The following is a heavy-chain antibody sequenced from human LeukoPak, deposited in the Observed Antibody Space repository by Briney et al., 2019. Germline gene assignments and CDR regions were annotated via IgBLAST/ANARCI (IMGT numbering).Heavy chain of an antibody. CDR2: ISGGGGST. CDR1: GFTFSSYA. Sequence: GGSLRLSCAASGFTFSSYAMSWVRQAPGKGLEWVSDISGGGGSTYYADSVKGRFTISRDNSKNTLYLQMNSLRAEDTAVYYCAKDQGGYFDWLLTPPGVSPPFDYWGQGTLVTVSS. CDR3: AKDQGGYFDWLLTPPGVSPPFDY. J-gene: IGHJ4*02. D-gene: IGHD3-9*01. V-gene: IGHV3-23*01.